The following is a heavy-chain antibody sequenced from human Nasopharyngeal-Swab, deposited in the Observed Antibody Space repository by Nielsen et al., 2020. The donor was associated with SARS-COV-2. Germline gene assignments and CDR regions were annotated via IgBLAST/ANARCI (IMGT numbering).Heavy chain of an antibody. CDR3: ARGLSSWYDLDAFDI. CDR2: ISSNGGST. V-gene: IGHV3-64D*06. D-gene: IGHD6-13*01. J-gene: IGHJ3*02. Sequence: VCQAARRGLEYVSAISSNGGSTYYADSVKGRFTISRDNSKNTLYLQMSSLRAEDTAVYYCARGLSSWYDLDAFDIWGQGTMVTVSS.